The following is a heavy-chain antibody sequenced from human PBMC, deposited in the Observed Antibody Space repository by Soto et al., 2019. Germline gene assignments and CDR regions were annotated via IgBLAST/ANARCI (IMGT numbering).Heavy chain of an antibody. CDR2: IYYSGST. V-gene: IGHV4-39*07. Sequence: KPSETLSLTCTVSGGSISSYYWGWIRQPPGKGLEWIGSIYYSGSTYYNPSLKSRVTISVDTSKNQFSLKLSSVTAADTAVYYCARRWGRSFDYWGQGTLVTVSS. J-gene: IGHJ4*02. CDR1: GGSISSYY. CDR3: ARRWGRSFDY. D-gene: IGHD2-15*01.